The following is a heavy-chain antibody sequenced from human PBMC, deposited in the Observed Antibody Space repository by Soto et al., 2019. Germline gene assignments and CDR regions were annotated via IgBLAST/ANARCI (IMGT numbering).Heavy chain of an antibody. V-gene: IGHV5-10-1*01. CDR1: GYSFTSYW. CDR3: ARLMAARYYYYGMDV. CDR2: IDPSDSYT. D-gene: IGHD6-6*01. J-gene: IGHJ6*02. Sequence: GESLKISCKGSGYSFTSYWISWVRQMPGKGLEWMGRIDPSDSYTNYSPSFQGHITISADKSISTAYLQWCSLKASDTAMYYCARLMAARYYYYGMDVWGQGTTVTVSS.